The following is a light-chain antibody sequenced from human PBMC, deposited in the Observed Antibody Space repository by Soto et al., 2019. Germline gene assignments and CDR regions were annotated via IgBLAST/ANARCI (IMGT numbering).Light chain of an antibody. Sequence: QSALTQPRSVSGSPGQSVTISCTGTSSDVGGYNYVSWYQQHPGKAPKLMIYDVSKRPSGVPDRFSGSKSGNTASLTISGLQAEDEADYYCCSYAGIEFGGGTKLTVL. CDR3: CSYAGIE. J-gene: IGLJ2*01. CDR1: SSDVGGYNY. CDR2: DVS. V-gene: IGLV2-11*01.